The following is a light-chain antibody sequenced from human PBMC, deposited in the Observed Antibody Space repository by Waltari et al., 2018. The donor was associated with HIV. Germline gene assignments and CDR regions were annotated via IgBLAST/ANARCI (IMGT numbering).Light chain of an antibody. V-gene: IGLV1-51*01. CDR3: GTWDSSLSAGV. CDR1: RSNIGNNY. J-gene: IGLJ3*02. CDR2: DNN. Sequence: QSVLTQPPSVSAAPGQKVTISCSGSRSNIGNNYVSWYQELPGTAPTLLINDNNNRPSVIPDRFAGSKSGTSATLGITGLQTGDEADYYCGTWDSSLSAGVFGGGTKLTVL.